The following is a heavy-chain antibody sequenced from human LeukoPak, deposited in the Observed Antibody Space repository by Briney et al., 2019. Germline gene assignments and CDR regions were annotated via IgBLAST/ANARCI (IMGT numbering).Heavy chain of an antibody. V-gene: IGHV3-53*01. CDR2: IYSDGST. Sequence: GGSLRLSCAASGFTVSSNYMSWVRQAPGKGLEWVSIIYSDGSTYYADSVKGRFTISRDNSKNTLYLQMNSLRAEDTAVYYCAKVLGVLRYFDLFWGQGTLVTVSS. CDR3: AKVLGVLRYFDLF. CDR1: GFTVSSNY. D-gene: IGHD3-9*01. J-gene: IGHJ4*02.